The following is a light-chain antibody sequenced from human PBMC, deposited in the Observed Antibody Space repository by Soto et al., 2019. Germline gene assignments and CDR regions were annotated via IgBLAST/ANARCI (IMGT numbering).Light chain of an antibody. Sequence: EIVLTQSPGTLSLSPGERATLSCRASQSVSSYLAWYQQKPGQAPRLLIYDASNRATGIPDRFSGGGSGTDFTLTISRLEPEDFAVYYCQQFGSYPLTFGGGTKVDIK. CDR2: DAS. CDR1: QSVSSY. J-gene: IGKJ4*01. CDR3: QQFGSYPLT. V-gene: IGKV3-20*01.